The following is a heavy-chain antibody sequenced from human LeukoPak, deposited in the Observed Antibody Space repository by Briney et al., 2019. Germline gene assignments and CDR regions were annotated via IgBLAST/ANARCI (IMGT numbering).Heavy chain of an antibody. CDR2: MNPNSGNT. Sequence: ASVKVSCKASGYTFTSYDINWVRQATGQGLEWMGWMNPNSGNTGYAQKFQGRVTITADKSTSTAYMELSSLRSEDTAVYYCARDHSGHLDYWGQGTLVTVSS. V-gene: IGHV1-8*01. CDR3: ARDHSGHLDY. J-gene: IGHJ4*02. CDR1: GYTFTSYD. D-gene: IGHD7-27*01.